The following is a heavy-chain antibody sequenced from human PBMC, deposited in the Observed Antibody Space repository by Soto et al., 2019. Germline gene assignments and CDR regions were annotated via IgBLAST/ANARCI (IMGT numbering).Heavy chain of an antibody. D-gene: IGHD2-2*01. Sequence: GGSLRLSCAASGLTFGNAWMTWVRQAPGKGLEWVGRIKSRTDDGTIDYAAPVKGRFTISRDESKNTLFLQMNSLRTEDTAVYFCTTKGMVEVPATSSHMDVWGKGTTVTVSS. J-gene: IGHJ6*03. CDR3: TTKGMVEVPATSSHMDV. CDR1: GLTFGNAW. V-gene: IGHV3-15*01. CDR2: IKSRTDDGTI.